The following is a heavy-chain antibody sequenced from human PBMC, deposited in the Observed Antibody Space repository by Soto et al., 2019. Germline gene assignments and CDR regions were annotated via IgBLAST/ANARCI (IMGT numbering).Heavy chain of an antibody. D-gene: IGHD2-8*01. CDR2: VYYRGRS. CDR3: VSQRTSVLTQAYFDY. Sequence: PSETLSLTCTVSGGSVSNSNYYWGWIRQCPGKGLEWIGSVYYRGRSYSKSSVKSRVTISVDTSKNQFSLNLNSVTASDTAVYYCVSQRTSVLTQAYFDYWGPGALVTVSS. V-gene: IGHV4-39*01. CDR1: GGSVSNSNYY. J-gene: IGHJ4*02.